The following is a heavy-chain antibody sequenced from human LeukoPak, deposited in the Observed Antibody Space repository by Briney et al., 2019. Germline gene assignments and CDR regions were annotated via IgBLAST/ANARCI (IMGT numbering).Heavy chain of an antibody. CDR1: GFTFSNAW. Sequence: GGSLRLSCAASGFTFSNAWMNWVRQAPGKGLEWVGRIKSKTDGGTTDYAAPVRERFIITRDDSSSTLFLQMNSLKTEDTAVYYCVTDANRILGARGTGYWGQGILVTVSS. D-gene: IGHD1-26*01. J-gene: IGHJ4*02. CDR3: VTDANRILGARGTGY. V-gene: IGHV3-15*07. CDR2: IKSKTDGGTT.